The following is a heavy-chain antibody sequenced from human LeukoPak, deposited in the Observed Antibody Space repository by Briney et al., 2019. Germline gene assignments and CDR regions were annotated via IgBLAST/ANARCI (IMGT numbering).Heavy chain of an antibody. CDR2: ISGSGDTT. CDR3: ATTIISDFDY. J-gene: IGHJ4*02. V-gene: IGHV3-23*01. D-gene: IGHD3-10*01. CDR1: GFTFSIYA. Sequence: GGSLRLSCAASGFTFSIYAMNWVRQAPGKGLEWVSSISGSGDTTLYAVSVKGRFTISRDNSKNTLYLQMNSLRAEDTAVYSCATTIISDFDYWGQGTLVTVSS.